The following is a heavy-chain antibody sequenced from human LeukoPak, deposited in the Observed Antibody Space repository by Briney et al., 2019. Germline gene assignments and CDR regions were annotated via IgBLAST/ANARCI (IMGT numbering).Heavy chain of an antibody. V-gene: IGHV1-69*05. J-gene: IGHJ2*01. D-gene: IGHD3-3*01. CDR2: IIPIFGTA. Sequence: SVKVSCKASGGTFSSYAISWVRQAPGQGLEWMGGIIPIFGTANYAQKFQGRVTITTDESTSTAYMELSSLRSEDTAVYYCARAMEDFWSGYYFWYFDLWGRGTLVTVSS. CDR1: GGTFSSYA. CDR3: ARAMEDFWSGYYFWYFDL.